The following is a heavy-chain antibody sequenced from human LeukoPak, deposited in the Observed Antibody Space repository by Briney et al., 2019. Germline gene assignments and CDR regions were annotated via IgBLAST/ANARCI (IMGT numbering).Heavy chain of an antibody. D-gene: IGHD1-26*01. V-gene: IGHV3-11*06. CDR2: ISAGGNNT. CDR3: ARYSGTYRDY. CDR1: GFTFSNYD. Sequence: GGSLRLSCAASGFTFSNYDMGWVRQAPGKGLEWVSVISAGGNNTLYADSVRGRFTISRDNAKNSLYLQMNNLRVEDTAVYYCARYSGTYRDYWGQGTLVTVSS. J-gene: IGHJ4*02.